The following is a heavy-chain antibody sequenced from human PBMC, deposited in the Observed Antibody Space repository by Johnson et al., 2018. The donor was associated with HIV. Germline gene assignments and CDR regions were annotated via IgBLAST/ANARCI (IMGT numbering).Heavy chain of an antibody. J-gene: IGHJ3*02. CDR1: GFTFSNAW. CDR2: IYSGGST. V-gene: IGHV3-66*04. CDR3: AKQNRGAFDI. Sequence: VQLVESGGGLVKPGGSLRVSCAASGFTFSNAWMNWVRQAPGKGLEWVSLIYSGGSTYYADSVKGRFTISRDTSKNTLYFQMNGLRAEDTAVYYCAKQNRGAFDIWGQGTMVTVSS.